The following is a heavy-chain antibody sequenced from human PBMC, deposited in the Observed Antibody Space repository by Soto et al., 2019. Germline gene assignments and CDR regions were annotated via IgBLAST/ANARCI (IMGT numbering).Heavy chain of an antibody. V-gene: IGHV1-69*02. J-gene: IGHJ3*02. CDR1: GGTFSSYT. CDR3: AMVRGDFAFDI. Sequence: QVQLVQSGAEVKKPGSSVKVSCKASGGTFSSYTISWVRQAPGQGLEWMGRIIPILGIANYAQKFQGRVTITAYKSTSTAYMALSSLRSEDTAVYYCAMVRGDFAFDIWGQGTMVTVSS. CDR2: IIPILGIA. D-gene: IGHD3-10*01.